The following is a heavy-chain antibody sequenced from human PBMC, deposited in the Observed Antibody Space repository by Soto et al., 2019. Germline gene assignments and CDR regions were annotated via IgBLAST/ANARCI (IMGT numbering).Heavy chain of an antibody. V-gene: IGHV1-2*02. CDR1: GYTFTGYY. J-gene: IGHJ6*02. D-gene: IGHD3-3*01. CDR3: ASLPLGIKYYDFCSGYSPGMDV. CDR2: INPNSGGT. Sequence: QVQLVQSGAEVKKPGASVKVSCKASGYTFTGYYMHWVRQAPGQGLEWMGWINPNSGGTNYAQKFQGRVTMTRDTSISTAFMELSRLRSDDTAVYYCASLPLGIKYYDFCSGYSPGMDVWGQGTTVTVSS.